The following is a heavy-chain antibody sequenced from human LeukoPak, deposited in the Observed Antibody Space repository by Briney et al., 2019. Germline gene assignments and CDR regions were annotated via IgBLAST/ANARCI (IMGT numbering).Heavy chain of an antibody. CDR3: ARDDSSSWYYYYYMDV. J-gene: IGHJ6*03. D-gene: IGHD6-13*01. CDR1: GYTFTSYG. Sequence: ASVKVSCKASGYTFTSYGISWVRQAPGQGLEWMGWISAYNGNTNYAQKLQGRVTMTTDTSTSTAYMELRSLRSDDTAVYYSARDDSSSWYYYYYMDVWGKGTTVTVSS. V-gene: IGHV1-18*01. CDR2: ISAYNGNT.